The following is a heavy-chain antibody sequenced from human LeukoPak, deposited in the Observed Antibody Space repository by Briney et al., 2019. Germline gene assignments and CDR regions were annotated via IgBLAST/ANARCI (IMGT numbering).Heavy chain of an antibody. CDR2: INPSGGST. Sequence: ASVKVSCKASGYTFTSYYMHWVRQAPGQGLEWMGIINPSGGSTSYAQKFQGRVTMTRDTSTSTVYMELSSPRSEDTAVYYCARVATPYCGGDCYSSEPYYFDYWGQGTLVTVSS. D-gene: IGHD2-21*02. CDR3: ARVATPYCGGDCYSSEPYYFDY. J-gene: IGHJ4*02. CDR1: GYTFTSYY. V-gene: IGHV1-46*01.